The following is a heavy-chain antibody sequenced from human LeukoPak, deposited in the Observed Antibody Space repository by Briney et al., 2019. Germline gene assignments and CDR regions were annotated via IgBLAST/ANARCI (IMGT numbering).Heavy chain of an antibody. V-gene: IGHV3-30*18. CDR2: ISYDGSKK. J-gene: IGHJ4*02. CDR1: GFTFSDYG. Sequence: PGRSLRLSCAASGFTFSDYGIHWVRQAPGKGLEWVALISYDGSKKYYPDSVKGRFTISRDNSRSTLYLQMNSLRAEDTAVYYCAKDKSWKLGNFDYWGQGALVTVSS. CDR3: AKDKSWKLGNFDY. D-gene: IGHD7-27*01.